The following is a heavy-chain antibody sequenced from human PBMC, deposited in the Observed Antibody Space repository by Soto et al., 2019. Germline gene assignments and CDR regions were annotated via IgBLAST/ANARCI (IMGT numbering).Heavy chain of an antibody. Sequence: PSETLSLTCAVSRGSISMSNWWTWIRQSPGKGLEWIGEISEWGTTNYKPSLKSRLTISVDKSNNHLSLNLTSVTAADTAIYYCAKGRNYFDPWGQGILVTVSS. CDR2: ISEWGTT. V-gene: IGHV4-4*02. CDR1: RGSISMSNW. CDR3: AKGRNYFDP. J-gene: IGHJ5*02. D-gene: IGHD1-7*01.